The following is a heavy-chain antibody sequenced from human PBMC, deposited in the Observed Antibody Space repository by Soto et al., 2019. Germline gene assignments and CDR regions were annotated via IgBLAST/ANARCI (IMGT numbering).Heavy chain of an antibody. CDR1: GFTFSSYA. CDR3: ARDPSSGWYFAYIDY. J-gene: IGHJ4*02. V-gene: IGHV3-30-3*01. Sequence: LRLSCAASGFTFSSYAMHWVRQAPGKGLEWVAVISYDGSNKYYADSVKGRFTISRDNSKNTLYLQMNSLRAEDTAVYYCARDPSSGWYFAYIDYWGQGTLVTVSS. CDR2: ISYDGSNK. D-gene: IGHD6-19*01.